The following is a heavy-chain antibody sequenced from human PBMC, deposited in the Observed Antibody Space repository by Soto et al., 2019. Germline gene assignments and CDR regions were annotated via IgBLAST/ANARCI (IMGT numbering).Heavy chain of an antibody. CDR2: ISDSGST. D-gene: IGHD3-10*01. CDR1: GGSITGYS. Sequence: SETLSLACIVSGGSITGYSWSWIRQPPGKGLEWIGYISDSGSTNYNPSLKSRVIISVDTSRNQFFLNLISVTAADTAVYYCARQVRGQYGWFGPWGQGTLVTVSS. V-gene: IGHV4-59*08. J-gene: IGHJ5*02. CDR3: ARQVRGQYGWFGP.